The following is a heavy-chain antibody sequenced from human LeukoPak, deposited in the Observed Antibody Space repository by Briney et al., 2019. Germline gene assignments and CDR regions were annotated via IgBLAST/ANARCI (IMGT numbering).Heavy chain of an antibody. J-gene: IGHJ3*02. CDR2: ISGSGGST. Sequence: GGSLRLSCAASGFTFSSYAMSWVRQAPGKGLEWVSAISGSGGSTYYADSVKGRFTVSRDNSKNTLYLQMNSLRAEDTAVYYCAEDTLPSNWNNVDAFDIWGQGTMVTVSS. CDR3: AEDTLPSNWNNVDAFDI. CDR1: GFTFSSYA. D-gene: IGHD1/OR15-1a*01. V-gene: IGHV3-23*01.